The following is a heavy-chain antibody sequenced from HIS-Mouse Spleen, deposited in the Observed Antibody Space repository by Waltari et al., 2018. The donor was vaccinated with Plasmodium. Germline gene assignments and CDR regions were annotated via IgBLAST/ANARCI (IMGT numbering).Heavy chain of an antibody. V-gene: IGHV4-39*01. D-gene: IGHD1-26*01. Sequence: QLQLQESGPGLVKPSETLSLTCTVSGGSIRICRYYRCWIRKPPGKGLEWIWSIYYSGITYYNPSLKSRVTISVDTSKNQFSLKLSSVTAADTAVYYCARRGGSYYYFDYWGQGTLVTVSS. CDR3: ARRGGSYYYFDY. J-gene: IGHJ4*02. CDR2: IYYSGIT. CDR1: GGSIRICRYY.